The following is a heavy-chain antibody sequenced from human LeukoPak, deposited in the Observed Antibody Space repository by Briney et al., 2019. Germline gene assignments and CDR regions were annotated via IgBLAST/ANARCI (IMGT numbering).Heavy chain of an antibody. CDR1: GGSISSSIYY. V-gene: IGHV4-39*01. D-gene: IGHD1-26*01. CDR3: ARLVLNWYFDL. Sequence: SETLSLTCSVSGGSISSSIYYWGWIRQPPGKGLEWIGSIYYSGSTYYNPSLKSRVTISVDTSKNQFSLKLRSVTAADTAVYYCARLVLNWYFDLWGRDTLVTVSS. CDR2: IYYSGST. J-gene: IGHJ2*01.